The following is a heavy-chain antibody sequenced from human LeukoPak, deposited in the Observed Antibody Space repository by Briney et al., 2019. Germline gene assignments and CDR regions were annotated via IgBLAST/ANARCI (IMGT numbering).Heavy chain of an antibody. CDR3: ARHYYDSSGYDY. D-gene: IGHD3-22*01. J-gene: IGHJ4*02. CDR2: IYYSGST. Sequence: SETLSLTCTVSGGSISSSSYYWGWIRQPPGKGLEWIGSIYYSGSTYYNPSLKSRVTISVDTSKNQFSLELSSVTAADTAVYYCARHYYDSSGYDYWGQGTLVTVSS. V-gene: IGHV4-39*01. CDR1: GGSISSSSYY.